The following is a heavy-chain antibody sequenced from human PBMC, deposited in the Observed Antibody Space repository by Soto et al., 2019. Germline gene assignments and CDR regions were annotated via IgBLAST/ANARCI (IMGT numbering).Heavy chain of an antibody. CDR2: VSGSGGST. J-gene: IGHJ6*02. CDR3: AKGLAAAGRSYYYALDV. Sequence: GGSLRLSCAASGFTFSTYAMSWVRQAPGKGLEWVSGVSGSGGSTYYADSVKGQFTISRDNSKTTLYLQMNSLRAEDTAVYYCAKGLAAAGRSYYYALDVWGLGTTVTVSS. CDR1: GFTFSTYA. D-gene: IGHD6-13*01. V-gene: IGHV3-23*01.